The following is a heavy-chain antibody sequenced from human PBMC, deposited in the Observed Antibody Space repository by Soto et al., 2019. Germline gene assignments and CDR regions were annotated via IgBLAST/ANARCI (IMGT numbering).Heavy chain of an antibody. CDR1: GFTFKSHT. CDR3: ARIAGATTWFDY. J-gene: IGHJ4*02. V-gene: IGHV3-30-3*01. CDR2: VSYDGTYT. D-gene: IGHD1-26*01. Sequence: GGSLRLSCAASGFTFKSHTMHWVRQAPGKGLEWVAAVSYDGTYTYYADSVKGRFTISRDNPKSTLFLQLNSLRVDDTALYYCARIAGATTWFDYWGQGTLVTVSS.